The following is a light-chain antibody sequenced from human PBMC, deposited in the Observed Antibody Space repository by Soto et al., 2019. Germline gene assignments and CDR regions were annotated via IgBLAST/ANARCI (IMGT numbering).Light chain of an antibody. CDR1: QSVSRSY. CDR3: QQYGSSPPIT. V-gene: IGKV3-20*01. CDR2: GAS. J-gene: IGKJ5*01. Sequence: EIVLTQSPATLSLSPGDRATLSCRASQSVSRSYLGWYQQKPGQAPRLLIYGASSRATGIPDRFSGSGSGTDFTLTISRLEPEDFAVYYCQQYGSSPPITFGQGTRLEIK.